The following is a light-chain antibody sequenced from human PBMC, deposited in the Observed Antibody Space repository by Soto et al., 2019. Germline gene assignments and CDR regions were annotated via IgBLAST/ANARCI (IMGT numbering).Light chain of an antibody. CDR2: GAS. J-gene: IGKJ5*01. CDR3: QKYNDWPLT. V-gene: IGKV3-15*01. Sequence: IVLTQSPATLSVSPGERATLSCRASQSVSSNLAWYQQKPGQPPSLLIYGASTRATGIPARFSGSGSGTEFTLTISSLQSEDFAIYYCQKYNDWPLTFGQGTRLEIK. CDR1: QSVSSN.